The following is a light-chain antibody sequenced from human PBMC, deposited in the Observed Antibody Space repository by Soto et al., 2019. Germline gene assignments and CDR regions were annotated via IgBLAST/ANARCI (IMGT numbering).Light chain of an antibody. CDR1: QSIRSY. CDR2: AAS. CDR3: QQSSSTPPS. Sequence: DIPMTQSPSSLSASVGDRVTITCRASQSIRSYLNWYQQKPGKAPILLIYAASSLQTGVPSRFGGSGSGTDFTLTISSLQPEDFATYYCQQSSSTPPSFGGGTKVEIK. J-gene: IGKJ4*02. V-gene: IGKV1-39*01.